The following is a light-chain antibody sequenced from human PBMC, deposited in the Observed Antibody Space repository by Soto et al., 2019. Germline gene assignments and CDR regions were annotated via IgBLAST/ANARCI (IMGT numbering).Light chain of an antibody. V-gene: IGLV2-8*01. CDR3: SSYAGNNNLV. CDR2: EVS. J-gene: IGLJ2*01. CDR1: SSDVGNYNY. Sequence: QSALTQPPSASGSPGQSVTISCTGTSSDVGNYNYVSWYQQHPGKAPKLMIYEVSKRPSGVPDRFSGSKSGHTASLTVSGLQAEDEADYYCSSYAGNNNLVFGGGTKLTVL.